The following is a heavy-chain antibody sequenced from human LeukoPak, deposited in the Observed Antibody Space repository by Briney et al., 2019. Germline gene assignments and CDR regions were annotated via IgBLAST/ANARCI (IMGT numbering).Heavy chain of an antibody. D-gene: IGHD3-3*01. J-gene: IGHJ6*03. V-gene: IGHV4-34*01. CDR3: ARGNDDFWSGYYNNYYYYYYMDV. CDR1: GGSFSGYY. Sequence: SETLSLTCAVYGGSFSGYYWSWIRQPPGKGLEWIGEINHSGSTNYNPSLKSRVTISVDTSKNQFSLKLSSVTAADTAVYYCARGNDDFWSGYYNNYYYYYYMDVWGKGTTVTVSS. CDR2: INHSGST.